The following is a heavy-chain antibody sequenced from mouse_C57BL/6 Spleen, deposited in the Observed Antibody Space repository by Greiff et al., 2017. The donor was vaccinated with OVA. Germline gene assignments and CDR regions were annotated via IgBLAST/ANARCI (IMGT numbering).Heavy chain of an antibody. V-gene: IGHV1-55*01. CDR2: IYPGSGST. Sequence: QVQLQQPGAELVKPGASVKMSCKASGYTFTSYWITWVKQRPGQGLEWIGDIYPGSGSTNYNEKFKSKATLTVDTSSSTAYMQLSSLTSEDSAVYYCANYGSSYESWFAYWGQGTLVTVSA. CDR1: GYTFTSYW. D-gene: IGHD1-1*01. CDR3: ANYGSSYESWFAY. J-gene: IGHJ3*01.